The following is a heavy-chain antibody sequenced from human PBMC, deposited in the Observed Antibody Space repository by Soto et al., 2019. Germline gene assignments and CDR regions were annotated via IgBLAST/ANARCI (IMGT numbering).Heavy chain of an antibody. CDR3: TTDSYITIVTVRFDY. CDR1: GYTFTSYD. CDR2: MNPNSGNT. Sequence: GASVKVSCKASGYTFTSYDINWVRQATGQGLEWMGWMNPNSGNTGYAQKFQGRVTMTRNTSISTAYMELNSLKTEDTAVYYCTTDSYITIVTVRFDYWGHGTLVTVSS. J-gene: IGHJ4*01. D-gene: IGHD2-2*02. V-gene: IGHV1-8*01.